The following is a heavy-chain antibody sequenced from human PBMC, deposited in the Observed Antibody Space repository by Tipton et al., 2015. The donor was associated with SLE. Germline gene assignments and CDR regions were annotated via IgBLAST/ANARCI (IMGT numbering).Heavy chain of an antibody. V-gene: IGHV3-33*06. D-gene: IGHD2-15*01. CDR2: IWYDGSNK. J-gene: IGHJ6*03. CDR1: GFTFSSYG. Sequence: QLVQSGGGVVQPGRSLRLSCAASGFTFSSYGMHWVRQAPGKGLVWVAVIWYDGSNKYYADSVKGRFTISRDNSKNTLYLQMNSLRAEDTAVYYCAKGPLCSCGRCQRDYYYYYMDVWGKGTTVTVSS. CDR3: AKGPLCSCGRCQRDYYYYYMDV.